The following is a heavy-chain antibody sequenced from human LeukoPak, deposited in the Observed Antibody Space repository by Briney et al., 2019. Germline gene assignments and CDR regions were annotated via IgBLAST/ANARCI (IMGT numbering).Heavy chain of an antibody. CDR1: GGSISSGGYY. D-gene: IGHD5-18*01. CDR2: IYYSGST. Sequence: ASETLSLTCTVSGGSISSGGYYWSWIRQHPGKGLEWIGYIYYSGSTNYNPSLKSRVTISVDTSKNQFSLKLSSVTAADTAVYYCARGRTSIQLWSQVYFDYWGQGTLVTVSS. V-gene: IGHV4-31*03. CDR3: ARGRTSIQLWSQVYFDY. J-gene: IGHJ4*02.